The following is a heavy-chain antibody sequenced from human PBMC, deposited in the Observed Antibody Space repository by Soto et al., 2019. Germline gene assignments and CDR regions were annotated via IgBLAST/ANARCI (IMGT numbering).Heavy chain of an antibody. V-gene: IGHV4-59*08. Sequence: PSETLSLTCTVSGGSISSYYWSWIRQPPGKGLEWIGYIYYSGSTNYNPSLKSRVTISVDTSKNQFSLKLSSVTAADTAVYYCARHFSGFLEWLSHPPCWFDPWGQGTLVTVSS. J-gene: IGHJ5*02. CDR1: GGSISSYY. D-gene: IGHD3-3*01. CDR3: ARHFSGFLEWLSHPPCWFDP. CDR2: IYYSGST.